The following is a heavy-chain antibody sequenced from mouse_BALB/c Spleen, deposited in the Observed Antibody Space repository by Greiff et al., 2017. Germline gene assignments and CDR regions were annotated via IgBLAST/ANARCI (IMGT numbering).Heavy chain of an antibody. D-gene: IGHD1-1*02. CDR2: ISSGGST. J-gene: IGHJ4*01. V-gene: IGHV5-6-5*01. CDR3: ARYGYYAMDY. Sequence: EVMLVESGGGLVKPGGSLKLSCAASGFTFSSYAMSWVRQTPEKRLEWVASISSGGSTYYPDSVKGRFTISRDNARNILYLQMSSLRSEDTAMYYCARYGYYAMDYWGQGTSVTVSS. CDR1: GFTFSSYA.